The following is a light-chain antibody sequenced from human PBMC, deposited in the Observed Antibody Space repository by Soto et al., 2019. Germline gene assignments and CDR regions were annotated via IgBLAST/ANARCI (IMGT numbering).Light chain of an antibody. CDR1: QSVLVSSMNENC. J-gene: IGKJ1*01. CDR2: WAS. CDR3: QHCYSPPWT. Sequence: DIVMTQSPASLAVSLGERAAIKCKSSQSVLVSSMNENCLGWYQQKPGQPPKLLIYWASTRASGVPDRFSGSGSGTDFTLTITTPQAEDVALYYCQHCYSPPWTFSQGTKVEIK. V-gene: IGKV4-1*01.